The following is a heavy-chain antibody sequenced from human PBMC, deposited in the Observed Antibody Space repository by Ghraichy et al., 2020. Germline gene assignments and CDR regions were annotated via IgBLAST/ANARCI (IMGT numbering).Heavy chain of an antibody. Sequence: ALRLSCAASGFTFSNAWMNWVRQAPGKGLEWVGRIKSKTDGGTTDYAAPVKGRFTISRDDSKNTLYLQMNSLKTEDTAVYYCTTGTHYYDSSDDDAFDIWGQGTMVTVSS. CDR1: GFTFSNAW. J-gene: IGHJ3*02. CDR3: TTGTHYYDSSDDDAFDI. CDR2: IKSKTDGGTT. V-gene: IGHV3-15*07. D-gene: IGHD3-22*01.